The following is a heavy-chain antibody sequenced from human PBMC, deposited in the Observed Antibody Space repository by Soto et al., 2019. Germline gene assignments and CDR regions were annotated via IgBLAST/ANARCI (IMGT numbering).Heavy chain of an antibody. CDR3: ARDLTGYYGSGSTDYYYGMDV. D-gene: IGHD3-10*01. CDR1: GYTLTELS. Sequence: VKVSSKVSGYTLTELSMHWVRQAPGKGLEWMGWINPESGETNYAQKFQGRVTMTRDTSISTAYMELSRLRSDDTAVYYCARDLTGYYGSGSTDYYYGMDVWGQGTTVTVSS. CDR2: INPESGET. V-gene: IGHV1-2*02. J-gene: IGHJ6*02.